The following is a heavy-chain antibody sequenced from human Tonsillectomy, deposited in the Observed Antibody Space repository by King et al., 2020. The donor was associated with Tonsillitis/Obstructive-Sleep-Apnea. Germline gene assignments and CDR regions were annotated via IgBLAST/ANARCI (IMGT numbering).Heavy chain of an antibody. CDR2: IYSGGSK. D-gene: IGHD3-3*01. Sequence: VQLVESGGGLVQPGGSLRLSCAASGFTVSSNYMSWVRQAPGKGLEWVSVIYSGGSKYYADSVKGRFTISRDNSKNTLYLQMNSLRAEDTAVYYCAGTTIFGVVANFVDYWGQGTLVTVSS. CDR3: AGTTIFGVVANFVDY. CDR1: GFTVSSNY. V-gene: IGHV3-66*01. J-gene: IGHJ4*02.